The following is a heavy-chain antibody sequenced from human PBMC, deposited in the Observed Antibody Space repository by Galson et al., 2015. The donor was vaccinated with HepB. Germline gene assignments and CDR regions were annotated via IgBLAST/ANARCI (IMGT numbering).Heavy chain of an antibody. CDR3: ASSRGFRYYDST. CDR1: GFTFSSYW. V-gene: IGHV3-74*01. J-gene: IGHJ5*02. D-gene: IGHD3-22*01. CDR2: INSDGSST. Sequence: SLRLSCAASGFTFSSYWMHWVRQAPGKGLVWVSRINSDGSSTSYADSVKGRFTISRDNAKNTLYLQMNSLRAEDTAVYYCASSRGFRYYDSTWGQGTLVTVSS.